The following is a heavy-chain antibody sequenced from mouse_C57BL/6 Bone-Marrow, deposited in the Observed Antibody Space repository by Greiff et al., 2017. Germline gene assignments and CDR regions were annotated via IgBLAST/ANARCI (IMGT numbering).Heavy chain of an antibody. V-gene: IGHV1-63*01. D-gene: IGHD2-1*01. CDR1: GYTFTNYW. J-gene: IGHJ4*01. CDR2: IYPGGGYT. Sequence: QVQLQQSGAELVRPGTSVKMSCKASGYTFTNYWIGWAKQRPGHGLEWIGDIYPGGGYTNYNEKFKGKATMTADKSSSTVYMQFSSLSSEDSAIYYCARAGGNYPYYAMDYWGQGTSVTVSS. CDR3: ARAGGNYPYYAMDY.